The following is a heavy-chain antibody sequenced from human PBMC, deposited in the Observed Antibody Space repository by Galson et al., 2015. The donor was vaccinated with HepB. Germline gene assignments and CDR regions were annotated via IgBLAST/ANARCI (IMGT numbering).Heavy chain of an antibody. Sequence: SLRLSCAASGFTFSAYAMSWVRQIPGKGLDWVSYISSTGTIYYADSVKGRFTISRDNAKNSLYLQMNSLRAEDTAVYYCVRDVQYQLPHWFDPWGQGTLVTVSS. CDR1: GFTFSAYA. D-gene: IGHD2-2*01. J-gene: IGHJ5*02. CDR3: VRDVQYQLPHWFDP. V-gene: IGHV3-69-1*01. CDR2: ISSTGTI.